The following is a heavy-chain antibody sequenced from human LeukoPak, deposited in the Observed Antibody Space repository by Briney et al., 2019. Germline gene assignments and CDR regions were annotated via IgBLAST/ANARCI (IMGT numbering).Heavy chain of an antibody. CDR2: ISTYNGDT. CDR1: GYSFTHYA. J-gene: IGHJ4*02. CDR3: ARDPSNTSGWYIYFDF. V-gene: IGHV1-18*01. Sequence: GASVKVSCKPSGYSFTHYAISWVRQAPGQGLEWMGWISTYNGDTKYAQKLQGRFTMTSDTSTSTVYMELRSLTSDDTAVYYCARDPSNTSGWYIYFDFWGQGTLVTVSS. D-gene: IGHD6-19*01.